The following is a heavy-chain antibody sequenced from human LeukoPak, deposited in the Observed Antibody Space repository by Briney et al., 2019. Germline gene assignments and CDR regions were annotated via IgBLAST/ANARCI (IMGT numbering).Heavy chain of an antibody. Sequence: SVKVSCKASGGTFSSYASSWVRQAPGQGLEWMGGIIPIFGTANYAQKFQGRATITTDESTSTAYMELSSLRSEDTAVYYCARVRAYSSSWYAGYNWFDPWGQGTLVTVSS. V-gene: IGHV1-69*05. CDR2: IIPIFGTA. J-gene: IGHJ5*02. D-gene: IGHD6-13*01. CDR3: ARVRAYSSSWYAGYNWFDP. CDR1: GGTFSSYA.